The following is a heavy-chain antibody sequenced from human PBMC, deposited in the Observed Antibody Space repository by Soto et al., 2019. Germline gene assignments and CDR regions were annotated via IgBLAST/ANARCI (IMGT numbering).Heavy chain of an antibody. J-gene: IGHJ4*02. CDR3: AKLIVVAATNDY. V-gene: IGHV3-30*18. D-gene: IGHD2-15*01. CDR2: ISYDGSNK. CDR1: GFTFSSYG. Sequence: GGSLRLSCAASGFTFSSYGMHWVRQAPGKGLKWVAVISYDGSNKYYADSVKGRFTISRDNSKNTLYLQMNSLRAEDTAVYYCAKLIVVAATNDYWGQGTLVTVSS.